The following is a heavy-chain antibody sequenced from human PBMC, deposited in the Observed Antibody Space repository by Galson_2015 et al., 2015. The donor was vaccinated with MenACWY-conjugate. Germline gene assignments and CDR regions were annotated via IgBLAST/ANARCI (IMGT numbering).Heavy chain of an antibody. CDR1: GYSFTSYW. D-gene: IGHD2-15*01. J-gene: IGHJ6*02. CDR2: IDPSDSYT. Sequence: QSGAEVKKPGESLRISCKGSGYSFTSYWISWVRQMPGKGLEWMGRIDPSDSYTNYSPSFQGHVTISADKSISTAYLQWSSLKASDTAMYYCARWVFCSGGSCYRGSPYYYGMDVWGQGTTVTVSS. CDR3: ARWVFCSGGSCYRGSPYYYGMDV. V-gene: IGHV5-10-1*01.